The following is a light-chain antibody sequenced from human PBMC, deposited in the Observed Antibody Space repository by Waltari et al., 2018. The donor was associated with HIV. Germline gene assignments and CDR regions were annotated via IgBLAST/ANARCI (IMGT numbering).Light chain of an antibody. CDR2: WAS. CDR3: QQYYTTPT. CDR1: QSVLHSSNNKNY. J-gene: IGKJ4*01. Sequence: DIVMNQSPDSLAVSLGERATINCKSSQSVLHSSNNKNYLAWYQQKPTQPPKLLIYWASTRESGVPDRFSGSGSGTDFTLTISSLQAEDVAVYYCQQYYTTPTFGGGTKVEIK. V-gene: IGKV4-1*01.